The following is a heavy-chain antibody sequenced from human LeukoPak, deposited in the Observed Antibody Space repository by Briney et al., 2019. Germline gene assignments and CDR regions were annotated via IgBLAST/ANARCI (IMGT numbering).Heavy chain of an antibody. CDR2: ISYDGSNK. V-gene: IGHV3-30*18. D-gene: IGHD3-10*01. CDR3: AKSPGYYYYMDV. Sequence: GGSLRLSCAASGFTFSSYGMHWVRQAPGKGLEWVAVISYDGSNKYYADSVKGRFTISRDNSKNTLYLQMNSLRAEDTAVYYCAKSPGYYYYMDVWGKGTTVTVSS. CDR1: GFTFSSYG. J-gene: IGHJ6*03.